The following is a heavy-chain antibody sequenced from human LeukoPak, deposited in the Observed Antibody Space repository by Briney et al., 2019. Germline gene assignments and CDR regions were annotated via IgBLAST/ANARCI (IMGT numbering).Heavy chain of an antibody. CDR1: GYTFTSYG. V-gene: IGHV1-18*01. D-gene: IGHD6-19*01. Sequence: GASVKVSCKASGYTFTSYGISWVRQAPGQGLEWMGWISAYNGNKNYAQKLQGRVTMTTDTSTSTAYMELRRLRSDDTAVYYCARTYSSGWYWFDPWGQGTLVTVSS. J-gene: IGHJ5*02. CDR3: ARTYSSGWYWFDP. CDR2: ISAYNGNK.